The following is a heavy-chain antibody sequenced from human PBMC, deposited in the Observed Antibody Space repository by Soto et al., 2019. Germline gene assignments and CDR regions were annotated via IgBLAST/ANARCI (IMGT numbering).Heavy chain of an antibody. V-gene: IGHV3-23*01. J-gene: IGHJ4*02. CDR3: AKSIAAAGKTFDY. D-gene: IGHD6-13*01. Sequence: EVQLLESGGGLVQPGGSLRLSCAASGFTFSSYAMSWVRQAPGKGLEWVSAISGSGGSTYYADSVKGRFTISRDNSKNTLYLQMNRLRAEDTAVYYCAKSIAAAGKTFDYWGQGTLVTVSS. CDR1: GFTFSSYA. CDR2: ISGSGGST.